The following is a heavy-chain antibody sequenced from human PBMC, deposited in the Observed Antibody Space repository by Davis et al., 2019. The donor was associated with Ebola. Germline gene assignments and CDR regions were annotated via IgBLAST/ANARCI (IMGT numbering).Heavy chain of an antibody. D-gene: IGHD2-21*01. CDR1: GGTFSSYA. Sequence: SVKVSCKASGGTFSSYAISWVRQAPGQGLEWMGAIIPIFGTANYAQKFQGRVTITADKSTSTAYMELSSLRSEDTAVYYCARESPLGDELLPVEGFFDYWGQGTLVTVSS. CDR3: ARESPLGDELLPVEGFFDY. J-gene: IGHJ4*02. V-gene: IGHV1-69*06. CDR2: IIPIFGTA.